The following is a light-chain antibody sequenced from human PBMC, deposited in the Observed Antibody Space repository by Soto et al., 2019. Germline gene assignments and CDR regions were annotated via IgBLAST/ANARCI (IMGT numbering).Light chain of an antibody. J-gene: IGKJ1*01. CDR2: EAS. V-gene: IGKV3-15*01. CDR1: QSVSNN. Sequence: EIVLTQSPGTLSLSPGERATLSCRASQSVSNNYLAWYQQKPGQAPRLLIYEASIRATGVPARFSGSGYGTEFTLIISSLQSEDFAVYYCQQHDVWPATFGQGTKVDIK. CDR3: QQHDVWPAT.